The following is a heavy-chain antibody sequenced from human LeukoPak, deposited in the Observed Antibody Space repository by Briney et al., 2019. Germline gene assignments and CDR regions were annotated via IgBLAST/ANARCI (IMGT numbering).Heavy chain of an antibody. V-gene: IGHV3-7*01. J-gene: IGHJ3*01. D-gene: IGHD3-10*01. Sequence: GGSLRLSSVPSGFSFSSYTMSWVRPPPGKGLEWVAKMQEYGSDIHNMDSVKGRFTVYRYNAKNSLYPDMYSLRGEETALYFCARVGYYYGLGSLPGGQAFDVWGHGTMVTVSS. CDR3: ARVGYYYGLGSLPGGQAFDV. CDR2: MQEYGSDI. CDR1: GFSFSSYT.